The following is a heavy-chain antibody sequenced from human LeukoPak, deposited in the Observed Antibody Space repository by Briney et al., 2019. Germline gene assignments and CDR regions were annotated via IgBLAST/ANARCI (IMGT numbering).Heavy chain of an antibody. D-gene: IGHD6-19*01. CDR2: INHSGST. J-gene: IGHJ4*02. Sequence: PSETLSLTCAVYGGSFSGYYWSWIRQPPGKGLEWIGEINHSGSTNYNPSLKSRVTISVDTSKNQFSLKLSSVTAADTAVYYCASITRPAYSSGWYRDYWGQGTPVTVSS. V-gene: IGHV4-34*01. CDR3: ASITRPAYSSGWYRDY. CDR1: GGSFSGYY.